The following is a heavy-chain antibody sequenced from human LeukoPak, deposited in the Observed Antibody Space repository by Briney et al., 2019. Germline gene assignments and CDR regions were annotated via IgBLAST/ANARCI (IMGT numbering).Heavy chain of an antibody. V-gene: IGHV4-59*02. Sequence: PSETLSLTCTVSGGSVTDYYWSWIRQSPGKGLEWTGYIYYTGTSYNPSLKSRVTISADTSKNQFSLKLISVTAADTAVYYCASLSPTSDAFDIWGQGTMVTVSS. CDR3: ASLSPTSDAFDI. CDR1: GGSVTDYY. J-gene: IGHJ3*02. D-gene: IGHD5-24*01. CDR2: IYYTGT.